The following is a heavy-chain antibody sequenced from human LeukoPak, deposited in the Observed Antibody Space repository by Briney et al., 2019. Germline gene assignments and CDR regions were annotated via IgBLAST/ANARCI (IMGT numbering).Heavy chain of an antibody. CDR1: GGSFSGYY. D-gene: IGHD2-2*01. J-gene: IGHJ4*02. CDR3: ARGQYCSTTTCYSAKRYFDF. V-gene: IGHV4-34*01. CDR2: IIHSGTT. Sequence: PSETLSLTCAVYGGSFSGYYWIWIRQPPGKGLEWIGEIIHSGTTTYNPSLRSRLTISVDTSKNQFSLRLTSVTAADTAVYYCARGQYCSTTTCYSAKRYFDFWGQGTLVTVSS.